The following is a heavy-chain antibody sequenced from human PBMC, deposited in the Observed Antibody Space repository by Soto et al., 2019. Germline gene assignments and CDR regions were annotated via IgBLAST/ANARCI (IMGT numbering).Heavy chain of an antibody. CDR3: AHAYGGRSLY. D-gene: IGHD1-26*01. CDR1: GFSLTTDRVG. CDR2: IYWDDSK. J-gene: IGHJ4*02. Sequence: QITLKESGPTLVKPTQTLTLTCTFSGFSLTTDRVGVGWIRQPPGEALEWLAVIYWDDSKTYRPSLESRLTITKDTSKNPVALTMTNMDSLATATYYCAHAYGGRSLYWGQGTLVTVSS. V-gene: IGHV2-5*02.